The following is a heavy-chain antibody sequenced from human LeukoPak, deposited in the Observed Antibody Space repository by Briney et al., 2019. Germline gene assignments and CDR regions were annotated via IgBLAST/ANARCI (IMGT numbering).Heavy chain of an antibody. J-gene: IGHJ6*02. Sequence: LRLSFAASGFTFNSYAMHWVRQAPGKGVGGVAVISYDGSNKYYADSVKGRFTISRDNSKNTLYLQMNSLRAEDTAVYYCARDQNGFFGVVTSYYYYGMDVWGQGTTVTVSS. CDR3: ARDQNGFFGVVTSYYYYGMDV. CDR1: GFTFNSYA. CDR2: ISYDGSNK. D-gene: IGHD3-3*01. V-gene: IGHV3-30-3*01.